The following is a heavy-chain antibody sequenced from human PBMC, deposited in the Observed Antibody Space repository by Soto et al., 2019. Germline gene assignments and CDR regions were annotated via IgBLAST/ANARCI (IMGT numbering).Heavy chain of an antibody. V-gene: IGHV3-21*01. J-gene: IGHJ3*02. CDR1: GFTFSSYS. D-gene: IGHD3-16*01. Sequence: GESLKISCAASGFTFSSYSMNWVRQAPGKGLEWVSSISSSSYIYYADSVKGRFTISRDNAKNSLYLQMNSLRAEDTAVYYCARDLRGNAFDIWGQGTMVTVSS. CDR3: ARDLRGNAFDI. CDR2: ISSSSYI.